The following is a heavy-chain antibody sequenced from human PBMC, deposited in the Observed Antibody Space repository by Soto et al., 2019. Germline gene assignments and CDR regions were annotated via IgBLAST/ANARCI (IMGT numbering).Heavy chain of an antibody. CDR2: IYSAGNT. Sequence: EVQLVESGGGLVQPGGSLRLSCAASGFTISSSYMSWVRQVPGKGLEWVSLIYSAGNTYYADSVRGRFTISRDNSKNTLYLQMNSLRAEDTAVYYCARAMSEEALQLPNWFDPWGQGTLVTVSS. J-gene: IGHJ5*02. D-gene: IGHD3-3*01. V-gene: IGHV3-66*01. CDR3: ARAMSEEALQLPNWFDP. CDR1: GFTISSSY.